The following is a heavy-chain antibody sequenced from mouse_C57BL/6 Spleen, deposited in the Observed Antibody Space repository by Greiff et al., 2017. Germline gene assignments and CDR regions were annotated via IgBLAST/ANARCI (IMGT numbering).Heavy chain of an antibody. CDR2: LSGGGGNT. V-gene: IGHV5-9*01. Sequence: DVMLVASGGGLVKPGGSLKLSCAASGFTFSSYTMSWVRQTPEKRLEWVATLSGGGGNTYYPDSVKGRFTISSDNAKNTLYLQMSSLRSEDTALYYCARHGGVTYYFDDWGQGTTRTVSS. CDR1: GFTFSSYT. J-gene: IGHJ2*01. CDR3: ARHGGVTYYFDD. D-gene: IGHD2-2*01.